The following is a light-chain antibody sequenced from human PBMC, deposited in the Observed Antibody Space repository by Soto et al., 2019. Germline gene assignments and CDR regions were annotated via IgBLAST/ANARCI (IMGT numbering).Light chain of an antibody. J-gene: IGKJ1*01. CDR3: QQYGSSPWT. CDR2: GAS. Sequence: EIVLTQSPGTLSLSPGERATLSCRASQSVSSSYLAWYQQIPGQAPRLLIYGASSRATAVPDTFSGSGSGTDFTLNISRLEPEDFAVYFCQQYGSSPWTFGQGTKVDIK. V-gene: IGKV3-20*01. CDR1: QSVSSSY.